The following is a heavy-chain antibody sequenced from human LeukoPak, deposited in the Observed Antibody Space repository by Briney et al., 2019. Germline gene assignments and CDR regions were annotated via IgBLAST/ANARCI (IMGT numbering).Heavy chain of an antibody. V-gene: IGHV4-59*10. CDR1: GGSFSGYY. CDR3: ARGIAAGYDY. D-gene: IGHD6-13*01. CDR2: IYTSGST. Sequence: SETLSLTCAVYGGSFSGYYWSWIRQPAGKGLEWIGRIYTSGSTNYNPSLKSRVTMSVDTSKNQFSLKLSSVTAADTAVYYCARGIAAGYDYWGQGTLVTVSS. J-gene: IGHJ4*02.